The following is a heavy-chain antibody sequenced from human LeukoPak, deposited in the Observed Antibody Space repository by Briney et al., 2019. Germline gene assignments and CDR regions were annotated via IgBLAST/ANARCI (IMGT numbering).Heavy chain of an antibody. D-gene: IGHD7-27*01. CDR2: INSDGSST. V-gene: IGHV3-74*01. Sequence: GGSLRLSCAASGFTFSSYWMHWVRHAPGKGLVWVSRINSDGSSTSYANSVKGRFTISRDNAKNTLYLQMNSLRAEDTAVYYCARGQRGIITDYWGQGTLVTVSS. CDR1: GFTFSSYW. J-gene: IGHJ4*02. CDR3: ARGQRGIITDY.